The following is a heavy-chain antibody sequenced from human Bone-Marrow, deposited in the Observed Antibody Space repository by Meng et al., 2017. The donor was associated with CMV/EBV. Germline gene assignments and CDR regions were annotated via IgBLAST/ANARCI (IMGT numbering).Heavy chain of an antibody. D-gene: IGHD6-6*01. V-gene: IGHV1-18*01. CDR1: GYTFTSYG. CDR3: AMIEARRRPMDNDAFDI. J-gene: IGHJ3*02. Sequence: ASVKVSCKASGYTFTSYGISWVRQAPGQGLEWMGWISAYNGNTNYAQKLQGRVTMTTDTSTSTAYMELRSLRSDDTAVYYCAMIEARRRPMDNDAFDIWAQGTMVTVSS. CDR2: ISAYNGNT.